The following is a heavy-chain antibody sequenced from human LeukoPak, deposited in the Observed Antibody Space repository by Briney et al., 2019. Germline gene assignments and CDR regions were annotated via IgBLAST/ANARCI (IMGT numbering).Heavy chain of an antibody. J-gene: IGHJ6*02. Sequence: ASVKVSCKASGYTFTSYGISWVRQAPGQGLEWMGWISAYNGNTNYAQKLQGRVTTTTDTSTSTAYMELRSLRSDDTAVYYCARPLPSGSYYNTYGMDVWGQGTTVTVSS. CDR2: ISAYNGNT. D-gene: IGHD3-10*01. CDR3: ARPLPSGSYYNTYGMDV. V-gene: IGHV1-18*01. CDR1: GYTFTSYG.